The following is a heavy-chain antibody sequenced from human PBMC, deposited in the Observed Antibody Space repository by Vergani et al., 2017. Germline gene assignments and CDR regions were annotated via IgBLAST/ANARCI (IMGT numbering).Heavy chain of an antibody. D-gene: IGHD3-22*01. CDR1: GYSISSGYF. V-gene: IGHV4-38-2*02. CDR3: ASGPHYDSSGSLGY. J-gene: IGHJ4*02. Sequence: QVQLQESGPRLVKPSETLSLICSVSGYSISSGYFWGWIRQSPGKGLEWLGTIDRTGRTHLSPSLKSRLTISVDTTKNQFSLRLTSATAADTAVYYCASGPHYDSSGSLGYWGQGTLVTVSS. CDR2: IDRTGRT.